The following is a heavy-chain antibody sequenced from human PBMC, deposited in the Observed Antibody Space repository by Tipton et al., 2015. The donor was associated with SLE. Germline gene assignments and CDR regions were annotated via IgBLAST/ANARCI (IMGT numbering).Heavy chain of an antibody. D-gene: IGHD1-26*01. CDR3: ARGGLGVSYYYYMDV. CDR2: ISASGRS. V-gene: IGHV4-61*09. CDR1: GGSTASDSYY. J-gene: IGHJ6*03. Sequence: TLSLTCTVSGGSTASDSYYWSWLGHISASGRSNYTPSLRSRLTMSLDTSKNQFSLRLSSVTAADTAVYYCARGGLGVSYYYYMDVWGKGTTVTVSS.